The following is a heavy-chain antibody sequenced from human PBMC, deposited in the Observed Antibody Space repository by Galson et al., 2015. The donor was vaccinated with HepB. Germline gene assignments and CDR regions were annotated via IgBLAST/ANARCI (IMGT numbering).Heavy chain of an antibody. Sequence: QSGAEVKKPGESLKISCKGSGYSFTSYWIGWVRQMPGKGLEWMGIIYPGDSDTRYSPSFQGQVTISADKSISTAYLQWSSLKASDTAMYYCARYRGHELKIRFLDPLGWFDPWGQGTLVTVSS. CDR3: ARYRGHELKIRFLDPLGWFDP. CDR2: IYPGDSDT. J-gene: IGHJ5*02. D-gene: IGHD3-3*01. V-gene: IGHV5-51*03. CDR1: GYSFTSYW.